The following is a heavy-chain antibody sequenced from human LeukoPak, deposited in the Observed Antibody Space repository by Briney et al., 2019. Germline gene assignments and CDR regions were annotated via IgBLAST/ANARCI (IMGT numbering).Heavy chain of an antibody. CDR3: ARDGPVPATADAFDF. V-gene: IGHV5-51*01. D-gene: IGHD2-2*01. J-gene: IGHJ3*01. CDR1: GYSFTNYW. CDR2: IYPGDSDI. Sequence: GESLRISCKGSGYSFTNYWIGWVRQMPGKCLEWMGIIYPGDSDIRNSPSFQGRVTISVDKSISTVYLQWSSLKASDTAMYYCARDGPVPATADAFDFWGQGTMVTVSS.